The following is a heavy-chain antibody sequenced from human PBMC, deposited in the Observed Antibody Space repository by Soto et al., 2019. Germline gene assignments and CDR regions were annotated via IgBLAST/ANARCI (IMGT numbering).Heavy chain of an antibody. CDR2: IGSSGST. D-gene: IGHD3-3*01. J-gene: IGHJ4*02. CDR1: GFTFDTYA. V-gene: IGHV3-23*01. Sequence: GGSLRLSCVASGFTFDTYALNWVRQAPGKGLEWVSAIGSSGSTYHADSVKGRFTISRDTPKKTLYLQMNSLRVEGTAKYYCAKGFRSLEWYSLAPFDYWGQGALVTVSS. CDR3: AKGFRSLEWYSLAPFDY.